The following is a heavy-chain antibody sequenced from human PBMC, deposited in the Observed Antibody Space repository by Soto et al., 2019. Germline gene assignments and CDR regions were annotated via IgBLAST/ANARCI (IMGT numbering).Heavy chain of an antibody. CDR3: AGQTFTIAAASYGRSNWFDP. Sequence: SETLSLTCSASGGSTTSSSHFWGWVRQPPGKGLEWIGTIYFTGNTYYTPSLKSRLTMSIDTSKNEFSLRLNSVTAADTAVYYCAGQTFTIAAASYGRSNWFDPWGPGTLVTVSS. J-gene: IGHJ5*02. CDR1: GGSTTSSSHF. CDR2: IYFTGNT. D-gene: IGHD6-25*01. V-gene: IGHV4-39*01.